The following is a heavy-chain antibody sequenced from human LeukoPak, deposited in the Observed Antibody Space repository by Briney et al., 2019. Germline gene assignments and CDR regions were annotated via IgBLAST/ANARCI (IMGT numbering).Heavy chain of an antibody. V-gene: IGHV3-23*01. Sequence: PGGSLRLSCAASGFTFSSYGMSWVRQAPGKGLEWVSAISGSGGSTYYADSVKGRFTIPRDNSKNTLYLQMNSLRAKDTAVYYCAKGEKRVFFGEICVRQKYNWFDPWGQGTLVTVSS. CDR3: AKGEKRVFFGEICVRQKYNWFDP. J-gene: IGHJ5*02. CDR1: GFTFSSYG. D-gene: IGHD3-3*01. CDR2: ISGSGGST.